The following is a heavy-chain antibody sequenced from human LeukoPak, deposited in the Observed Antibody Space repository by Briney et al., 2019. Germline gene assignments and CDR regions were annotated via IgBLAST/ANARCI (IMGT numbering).Heavy chain of an antibody. V-gene: IGHV4-34*01. Sequence: SETLSLTCTVSGGSISSSYFWGWIRQPPGKGLEWIGEINHSGSTNYNPSLKSRVTISVDTSKNQFSLKLSSVTAADTAVYYCARHHGPSSGYYYARGVFDYWGQGTLVTVSS. CDR3: ARHHGPSSGYYYARGVFDY. D-gene: IGHD3-22*01. CDR1: GGSISSSYF. J-gene: IGHJ4*02. CDR2: INHSGST.